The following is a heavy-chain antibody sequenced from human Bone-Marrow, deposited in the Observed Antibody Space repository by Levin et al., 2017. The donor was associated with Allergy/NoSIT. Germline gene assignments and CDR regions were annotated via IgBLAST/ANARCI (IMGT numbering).Heavy chain of an antibody. Sequence: GESLKISCKASGYTFTDYFIHWMRLAPGQGLEWMGWINPNSGDTDSSQNFQGTVTMTRDTSISTAYMEVTSLTSNDTALYYCARISSAAFDMWGQGTVVTVSS. D-gene: IGHD6-19*01. CDR3: ARISSAAFDM. CDR1: GYTFTDYF. CDR2: INPNSGDT. V-gene: IGHV1-2*02. J-gene: IGHJ3*02.